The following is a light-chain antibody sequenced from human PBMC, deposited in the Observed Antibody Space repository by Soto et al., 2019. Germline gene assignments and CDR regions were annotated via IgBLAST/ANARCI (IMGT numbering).Light chain of an antibody. CDR3: QQYNSYPLT. V-gene: IGKV1-5*01. Sequence: DSQITQSPSTLSASVGDRVTITCRASQSISSWLAWYQQKPGKTPKLLIYDASSLESGVPSRFSGSGSGTEFTLTISSLQPDDFATYYCQQYNSYPLTFGGGTKVDIK. CDR1: QSISSW. CDR2: DAS. J-gene: IGKJ4*01.